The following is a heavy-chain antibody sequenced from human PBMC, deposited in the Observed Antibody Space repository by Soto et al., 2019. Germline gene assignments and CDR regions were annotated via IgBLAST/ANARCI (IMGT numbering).Heavy chain of an antibody. Sequence: SETLSLTCAVSGASVTSDDYYWSWIRQPPGKGLEWIGYIYHSGSTYYNPSLKSRVSISIDTSQNQFSLKLTSLTAADTAVYYCARDPICYYASSGYGGSYFDYWGQGSRVTVSS. CDR3: ARDPICYYASSGYGGSYFDY. V-gene: IGHV4-30-4*01. J-gene: IGHJ4*02. CDR1: GASVTSDDYY. D-gene: IGHD3-22*01. CDR2: IYHSGST.